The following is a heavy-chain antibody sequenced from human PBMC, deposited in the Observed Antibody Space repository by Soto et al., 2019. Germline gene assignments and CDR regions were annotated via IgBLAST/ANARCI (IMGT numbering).Heavy chain of an antibody. CDR3: AKSHQGDYAFDI. CDR2: IYNNGST. D-gene: IGHD2-21*02. J-gene: IGHJ3*02. Sequence: QPPGNGLEWIGFIYNNGSTSYXXSINGRVTMSVDTSKNQISLRLSSATAADTAMYFCAKSHQGDYAFDIWGQGTLVTVSS. V-gene: IGHV4-4*08.